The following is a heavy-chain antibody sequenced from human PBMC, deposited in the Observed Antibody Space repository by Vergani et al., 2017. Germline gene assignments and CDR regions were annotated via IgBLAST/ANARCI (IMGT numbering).Heavy chain of an antibody. J-gene: IGHJ4*02. CDR1: GFTFSSYA. CDR3: AKDVGYIAVAGRGIDY. CDR2: ISGSGGST. D-gene: IGHD6-19*01. V-gene: IGHV3-23*01. Sequence: EVQLLESGGGLVQPGGSLRLSCAASGFTFSSYAMSWVRQAPGKGLEWVSAISGSGGSTYYADSVKGLFTISRDNSKNTLYLQMNSLRAEDTAVYYCAKDVGYIAVAGRGIDYWGQGTLVTVSS.